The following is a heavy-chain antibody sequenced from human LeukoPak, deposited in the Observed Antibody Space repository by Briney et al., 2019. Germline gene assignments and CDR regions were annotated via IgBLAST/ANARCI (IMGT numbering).Heavy chain of an antibody. CDR3: ARADYDSSGYYFGY. CDR1: GGSISSHY. D-gene: IGHD3-22*01. Sequence: PSETLSLTCTVSGGSISSHYWSWIRQPPGKGLEWIGYIYYSGSTNYNPSLKSRVTISVDTSKNQFSLKLSSVTAADTAVYYCARADYDSSGYYFGYWGQGTLVTVSS. J-gene: IGHJ4*02. CDR2: IYYSGST. V-gene: IGHV4-59*11.